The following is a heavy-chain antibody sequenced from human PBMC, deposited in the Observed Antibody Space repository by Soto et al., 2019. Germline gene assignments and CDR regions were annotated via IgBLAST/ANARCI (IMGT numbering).Heavy chain of an antibody. Sequence: EVQLVESGGGLVKPGGSLRLSCAASGFTFSSYSMNWVRQAPGKGLEWVSSISSSSSYIYYADSVKGRFTISRDNAKNSLYLQMKSLRAEDTAVYYCARDSIFGVVILGGWFDPWGQGTLVTVSS. J-gene: IGHJ5*02. CDR1: GFTFSSYS. V-gene: IGHV3-21*01. CDR2: ISSSSSYI. D-gene: IGHD3-3*01. CDR3: ARDSIFGVVILGGWFDP.